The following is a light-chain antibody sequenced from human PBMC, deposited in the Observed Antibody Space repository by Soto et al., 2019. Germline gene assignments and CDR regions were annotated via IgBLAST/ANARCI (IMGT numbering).Light chain of an antibody. Sequence: IVLTQSPASLSLSPGDRATLSCRASQDISTYLAWYQQKPGQAPRLVIYDTFNRATGIPDRFSGGGSGTDFTLTISRLEPEDFAVYYCQQYGSSPYTFGQGTKLEIK. CDR3: QQYGSSPYT. J-gene: IGKJ2*01. CDR2: DTF. V-gene: IGKV3-20*01. CDR1: QDISTY.